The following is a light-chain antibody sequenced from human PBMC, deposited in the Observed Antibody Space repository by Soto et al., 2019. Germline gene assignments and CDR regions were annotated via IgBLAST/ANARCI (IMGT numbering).Light chain of an antibody. Sequence: DIQMTQSPSSLSASLGDRVTITCRASRTIDNYLNWYQQKPGRAPELLVYATSSVQSGVPSRFTGGGSGTHFTLTISGLQPEDFANYFCQQSYNTPLTFGQGTRLEIK. CDR1: RTIDNY. CDR3: QQSYNTPLT. V-gene: IGKV1-39*01. J-gene: IGKJ5*01. CDR2: ATS.